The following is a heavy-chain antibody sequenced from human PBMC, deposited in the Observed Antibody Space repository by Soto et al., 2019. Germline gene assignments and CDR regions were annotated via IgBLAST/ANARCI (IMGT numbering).Heavy chain of an antibody. Sequence: ASVKVSCKASGYTFTSYAMHWVRQAPGQRLEWMGWINAGNGNTKYSQKFQGRVTITRDTSASTAYMELSSLRSEDTAVYYCASHAYYYDSSGYSPPAHWGQGPLVTVSS. D-gene: IGHD3-22*01. CDR3: ASHAYYYDSSGYSPPAH. J-gene: IGHJ4*02. CDR1: GYTFTSYA. V-gene: IGHV1-3*01. CDR2: INAGNGNT.